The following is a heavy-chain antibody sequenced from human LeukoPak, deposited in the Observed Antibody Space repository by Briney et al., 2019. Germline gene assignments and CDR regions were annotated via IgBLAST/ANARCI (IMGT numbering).Heavy chain of an antibody. CDR2: IYYSGST. V-gene: IGHV4-59*08. CDR3: TRHILGAARPRLDY. J-gene: IGHJ4*02. D-gene: IGHD6-6*01. CDR1: GGSISSYY. Sequence: TSETLSLTCTVSGGSISSYYWSWIRQPPGKGLEWVGYIYYSGSTNYNPSLKSRVTISVDTSKNQFSLKLSSVTAADTAMYYCTRHILGAARPRLDYWGQGTLVTVSS.